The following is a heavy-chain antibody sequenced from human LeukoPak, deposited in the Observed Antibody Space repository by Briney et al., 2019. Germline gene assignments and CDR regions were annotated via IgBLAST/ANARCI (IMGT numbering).Heavy chain of an antibody. V-gene: IGHV3-15*01. CDR1: GFTFSNAW. J-gene: IGHJ4*02. Sequence: GGSLRLSCAASGFTFSNAWMSWARQAPGKGLEWVGRIKSKTDGGTTDYAAPVKGRFTISRDDSKNTLYLQMNSLKTEDTAVYYCTTAQRITMIVVVISQPWYWGQGIPVTVSS. CDR3: TTAQRITMIVVVISQPWY. CDR2: IKSKTDGGTT. D-gene: IGHD3-22*01.